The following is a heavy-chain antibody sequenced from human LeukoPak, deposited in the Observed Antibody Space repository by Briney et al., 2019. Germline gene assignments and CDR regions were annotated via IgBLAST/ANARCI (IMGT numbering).Heavy chain of an antibody. Sequence: SETLSLTCAVYGGSFSGYYWSWIRQPPGKGLEWIGEINHSGSTNYNPSLKSRVTISVDRSKNQFSLKLSSVTAADTAVYYCARDGSGSYRGVDYWGQGTLVTVSS. CDR1: GGSFSGYY. V-gene: IGHV4-34*01. J-gene: IGHJ4*02. CDR2: INHSGST. D-gene: IGHD1-26*01. CDR3: ARDGSGSYRGVDY.